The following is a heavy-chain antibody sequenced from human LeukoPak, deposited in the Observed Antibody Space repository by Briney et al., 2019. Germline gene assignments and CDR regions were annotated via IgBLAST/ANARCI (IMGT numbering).Heavy chain of an antibody. CDR1: GGSFSGYY. D-gene: IGHD2-2*01. CDR3: AKLTSSGFDP. CDR2: INHSGST. Sequence: SETLSLTCAVYGGSFSGYYWSWIRQPPGKGLEWIGEINHSGSTNYNPSLKSRVTISVDTSKNQFSLKLSSVTAADTAVYYCAKLTSSGFDPWGQGNLVTVSS. J-gene: IGHJ5*02. V-gene: IGHV4-34*01.